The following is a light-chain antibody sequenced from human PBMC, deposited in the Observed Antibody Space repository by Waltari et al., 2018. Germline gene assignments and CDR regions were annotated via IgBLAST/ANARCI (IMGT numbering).Light chain of an antibody. CDR3: QTGGHGTWV. Sequence: QLVVTQSPSASAPLGASVKLTCSLTSRHSSNIVACLQQRPEKGPRYLMKVNSDGSHIKGDDIPDLFSGSSSGAERYLTISSLQPDDEADYYCQTGGHGTWVFGGGTTLTVL. J-gene: IGLJ3*02. CDR2: VNSDGSH. CDR1: SRHSSNI. V-gene: IGLV4-69*01.